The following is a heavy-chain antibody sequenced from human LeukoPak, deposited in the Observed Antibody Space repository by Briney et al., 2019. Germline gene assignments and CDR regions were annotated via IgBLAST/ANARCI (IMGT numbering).Heavy chain of an antibody. J-gene: IGHJ6*02. V-gene: IGHV1-8*01. D-gene: IGHD4-17*01. CDR3: ARDYGDYDRYGMDV. Sequence: ASVKVSCKASGYTFTSYDSNWVRQATGQGLEWIGWMNPNSGNTGYAQKFQGRVNMTRNTSISTAYMELSSLRSEDTAVYYCARDYGDYDRYGMDVWGQGTTVTVSS. CDR2: MNPNSGNT. CDR1: GYTFTSYD.